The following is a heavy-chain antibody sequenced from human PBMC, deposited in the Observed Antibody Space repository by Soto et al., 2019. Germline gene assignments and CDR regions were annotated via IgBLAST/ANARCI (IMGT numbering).Heavy chain of an antibody. CDR1: GFTFSYYN. J-gene: IGHJ4*02. D-gene: IGHD6-19*01. CDR3: ARGGGAVPDTGY. V-gene: IGHV3-21*01. Sequence: GGSLRLSCAASGFTFSYYNMNWVRQAPGKGLEWVSSISSSSSYIYYADSVKGRFTISRDNAKNSLYMQMNSLRAEDTDVYYCARGGGAVPDTGYWGQGTLVTVSS. CDR2: ISSSSSYI.